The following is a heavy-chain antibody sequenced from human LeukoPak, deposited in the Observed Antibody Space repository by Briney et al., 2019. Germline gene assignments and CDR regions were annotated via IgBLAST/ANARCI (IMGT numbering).Heavy chain of an antibody. CDR1: GFTFDDYA. V-gene: IGHV3-9*01. J-gene: IGHJ4*02. D-gene: IGHD4-17*01. Sequence: DRSLRLSCAASGFTFDDYAMHWVRQAPGKGLEWVSGISWNSGSIGYADSVKGRFTISRDNAKNSLYLQMNSLRAEDTALYYCAKEGHDFGFDYWGQGTLVTVSS. CDR3: AKEGHDFGFDY. CDR2: ISWNSGSI.